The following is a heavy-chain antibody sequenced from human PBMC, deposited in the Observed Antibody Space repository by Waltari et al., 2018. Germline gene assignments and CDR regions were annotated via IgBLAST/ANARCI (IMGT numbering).Heavy chain of an antibody. CDR2: ISSSSSYI. Sequence: EVQLVESGGGLVKPGGSLRLSCAASGFAFSSYSMNWVRQAPGKGLEWVSSISSSSSYIYYADSVKGRFTISRDNAKNSLYLQMNSLRAEDTAVYYCARDTGGWFDPWGQGTLVTVSS. CDR1: GFAFSSYS. D-gene: IGHD3-10*01. V-gene: IGHV3-21*01. J-gene: IGHJ5*02. CDR3: ARDTGGWFDP.